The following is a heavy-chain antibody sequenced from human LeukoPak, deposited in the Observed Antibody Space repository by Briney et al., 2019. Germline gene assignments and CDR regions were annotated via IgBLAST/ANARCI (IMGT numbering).Heavy chain of an antibody. Sequence: GASVKVSCKASGYTFTSYGISWVRQAPGQGLEWMGWISAYNGNTNYAQKLQGRVTMTTDTSTSTAYMELSSLRSEDTAVYYCATKPPGPEYDSSGYYYVWHYWGQGTLVTVSS. CDR2: ISAYNGNT. CDR3: ATKPPGPEYDSSGYYYVWHY. CDR1: GYTFTSYG. J-gene: IGHJ4*02. D-gene: IGHD3-22*01. V-gene: IGHV1-18*01.